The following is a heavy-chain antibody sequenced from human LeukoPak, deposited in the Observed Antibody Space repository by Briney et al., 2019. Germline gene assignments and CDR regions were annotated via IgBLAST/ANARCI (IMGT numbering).Heavy chain of an antibody. J-gene: IGHJ6*02. D-gene: IGHD3-10*01. V-gene: IGHV3-9*01. CDR1: GFTFDDYA. Sequence: GGSLRLSCAASGFTFDDYAMHWVRQAPGKGLKWVSGISWNSGSISYADSVKGRFTISRDNAKNSLYLQMHSLRAEDTALYYCAKDGDLYGSGSMDVWGQGTTVTVSS. CDR2: ISWNSGSI. CDR3: AKDGDLYGSGSMDV.